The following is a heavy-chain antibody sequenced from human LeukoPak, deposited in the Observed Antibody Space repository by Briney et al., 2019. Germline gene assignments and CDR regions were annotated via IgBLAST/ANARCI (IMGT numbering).Heavy chain of an antibody. CDR2: IKDNGHTA. D-gene: IGHD3-22*01. CDR1: GFTLCSYV. V-gene: IGHV3-23*01. J-gene: IGHJ4*02. CDR3: TKDHDSTGYPTSDY. Sequence: GSLKLSWGGSGFTLCSYVINWVRQAPGEGVEGVSTIKDNGHTAFYADSVKGRFTISRDNSKNTLYLQMNSLRAEDTAVYFCTKDHDSTGYPTSDYWGQGTLVTVSS.